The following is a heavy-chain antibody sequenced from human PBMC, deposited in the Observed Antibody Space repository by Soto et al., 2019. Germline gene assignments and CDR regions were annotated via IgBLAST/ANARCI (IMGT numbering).Heavy chain of an antibody. Sequence: GGSLRLSCAASGFTINNNYMTWVRQAPGKGLEWVSVLYRNGSAYYSDSVRGRFSISRDNSKNTLYLQMGRLRAEDTAVYFCTSGLVPITYWGQGTLVTVS. D-gene: IGHD1-20*01. CDR2: LYRNGSA. CDR1: GFTINNNY. V-gene: IGHV3-53*01. CDR3: TSGLVPITY. J-gene: IGHJ4*02.